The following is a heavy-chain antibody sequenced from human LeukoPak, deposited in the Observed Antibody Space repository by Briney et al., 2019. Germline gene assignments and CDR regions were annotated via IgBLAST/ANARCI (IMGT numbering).Heavy chain of an antibody. CDR1: GGSISRGSYY. CDR3: ARQTFGALYFDS. Sequence: PSETLSLTCIVSGGSISRGSYYWNWIRQPAGKGLEWMGRIYNSGSTNYNPSLKSRVTISTDMSRNQFSLNLSSVTAADTAVYYCARQTFGALYFDSWGQGTLVTVSS. D-gene: IGHD3-10*01. V-gene: IGHV4-61*02. CDR2: IYNSGST. J-gene: IGHJ4*02.